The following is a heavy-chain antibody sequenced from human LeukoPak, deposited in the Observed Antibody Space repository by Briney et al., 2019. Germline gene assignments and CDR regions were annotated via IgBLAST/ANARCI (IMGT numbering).Heavy chain of an antibody. J-gene: IGHJ3*02. CDR1: GYTFTGYY. V-gene: IGHV1-2*02. D-gene: IGHD6-6*01. CDR2: INPNSGGT. Sequence: ASVKVSCKASGYTFTGYYIHWVRQAPGQGLEWMGWINPNSGGTNYAQKFQGRVTMTRDTSISTAYRELSRLRSDDTAVYYCASPIAARPFDAFDIWGQGTMVTVSS. CDR3: ASPIAARPFDAFDI.